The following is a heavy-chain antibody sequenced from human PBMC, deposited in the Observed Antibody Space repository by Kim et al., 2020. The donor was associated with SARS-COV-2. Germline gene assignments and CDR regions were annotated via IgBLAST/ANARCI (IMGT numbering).Heavy chain of an antibody. V-gene: IGHV3-30*04. CDR1: GFTFSSYA. CDR2: ISYDGSNK. J-gene: IGHJ4*02. D-gene: IGHD2-2*01. Sequence: GGSLRLSCAASGFTFSSYAMHWVRQAPGKGLEWVAVISYDGSNKYYADSVKGRFTISRDNSKNTLYLQMNSLRAEYTAVYYCARGSPIIVVVPTDYWGQGTLVTVSS. CDR3: ARGSPIIVVVPTDY.